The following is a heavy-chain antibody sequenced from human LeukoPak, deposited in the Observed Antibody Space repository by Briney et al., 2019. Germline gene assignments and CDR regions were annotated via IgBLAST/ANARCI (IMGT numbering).Heavy chain of an antibody. J-gene: IGHJ4*02. CDR3: AREGNYYDSSGYYGY. V-gene: IGHV3-7*01. Sequence: PGGSLRLSCAASGFTFSSYWMSWVRQAPGKGLEWVANIKQGGSEKYYVDSVKGRFTISRDSAKNSLYLQMNSLRAEDTAVYYCAREGNYYDSSGYYGYWGQGTLVTVSS. D-gene: IGHD3-22*01. CDR2: IKQGGSEK. CDR1: GFTFSSYW.